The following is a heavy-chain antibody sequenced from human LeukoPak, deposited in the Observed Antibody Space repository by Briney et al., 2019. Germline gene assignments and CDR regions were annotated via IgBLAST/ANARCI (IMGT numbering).Heavy chain of an antibody. D-gene: IGHD5-18*01. J-gene: IGHJ4*02. Sequence: ASVKVSCKASGYTFTSYYMHWVRQAPGQGLEWMGIINPSGGSTSYAQKFQGRVTMTRDTSISTAYMELSRLRSDDTAVYYCARVSKYSGYSHFFDYWGQGTLVTVSS. CDR2: INPSGGST. CDR1: GYTFTSYY. CDR3: ARVSKYSGYSHFFDY. V-gene: IGHV1-46*01.